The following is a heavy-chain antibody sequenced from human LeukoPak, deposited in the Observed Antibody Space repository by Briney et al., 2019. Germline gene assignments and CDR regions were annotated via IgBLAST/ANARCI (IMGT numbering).Heavy chain of an antibody. J-gene: IGHJ6*01. V-gene: IGHV1-24*01. Sequence: GASVKVSCKVSGYTLTELSMHWVRQAPGKGLEWMGGFDPEDGETIYAQKFQGRVTMTEDTSTDTAYMELSSLRSEDTAVYYCARYENYYYDSSGLYLYGMDVWGQGTTVTVSS. CDR1: GYTLTELS. CDR3: ARYENYYYDSSGLYLYGMDV. D-gene: IGHD3-22*01. CDR2: FDPEDGET.